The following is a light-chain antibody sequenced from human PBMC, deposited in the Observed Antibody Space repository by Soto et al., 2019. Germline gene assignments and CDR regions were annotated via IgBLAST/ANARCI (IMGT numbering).Light chain of an antibody. CDR3: QQRSNWPRT. Sequence: EIVLTQSPATLSLSPWERATLYCRASQSVSNYLIWYQQKPGQAPRLLIYDVSNRATGIPARFSGSGSGTDFTLTISSLEPEDFAVYYCQQRSNWPRTFGQGTKVDIK. V-gene: IGKV3-11*01. CDR2: DVS. J-gene: IGKJ1*01. CDR1: QSVSNY.